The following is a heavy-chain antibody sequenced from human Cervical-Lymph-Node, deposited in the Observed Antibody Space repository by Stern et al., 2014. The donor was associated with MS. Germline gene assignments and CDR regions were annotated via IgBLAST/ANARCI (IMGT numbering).Heavy chain of an antibody. CDR1: GYTFGSYY. V-gene: IGHV1-46*01. CDR2: INPYGGST. CDR3: ARGRYLDSPFDF. J-gene: IGHJ4*02. Sequence: QVQLVQSGAEVKEPGASVKVYCKASGYTFGSYYIHWVRQAPGQGLEWMGIINPYGGSTTYAQKFQGRVTMTTDTPTSTVHMELSSLRSNDTAVYYCARGRYLDSPFDFWGQGTPVTASS. D-gene: IGHD3/OR15-3a*01.